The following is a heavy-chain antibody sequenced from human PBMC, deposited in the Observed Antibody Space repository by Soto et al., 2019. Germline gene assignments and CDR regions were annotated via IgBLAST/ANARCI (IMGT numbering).Heavy chain of an antibody. CDR3: AIEGASGYDYVSFDD. CDR2: ISAYNGNT. CDR1: GYTFTSYG. V-gene: IGHV1-18*01. D-gene: IGHD5-12*01. Sequence: QVQLVQSGAEVKKPGASVKVSCKASGYTFTSYGISWVRQAPGQELEWMGLISAYNGNTKYAQKLQGRVTMTTDTSTRPAYMELRILRSEDTAVYSCAIEGASGYDYVSFDDWGQGTLVNVS. J-gene: IGHJ4*02.